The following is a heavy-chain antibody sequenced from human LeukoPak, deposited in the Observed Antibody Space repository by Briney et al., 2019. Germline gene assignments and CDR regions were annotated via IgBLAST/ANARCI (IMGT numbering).Heavy chain of an antibody. CDR1: GGSFSGYY. Sequence: PSETLSLTCAVYGGSFSGYYWSWIRQPPGKGLEWIGEINHSGSTNYNPSLKSRVTISVDTSKNQFSLKLSSVTAADTAVYYCARGSIQLSLDYWGQGTLVTVSS. D-gene: IGHD5-18*01. CDR2: INHSGST. J-gene: IGHJ4*02. V-gene: IGHV4-34*01. CDR3: ARGSIQLSLDY.